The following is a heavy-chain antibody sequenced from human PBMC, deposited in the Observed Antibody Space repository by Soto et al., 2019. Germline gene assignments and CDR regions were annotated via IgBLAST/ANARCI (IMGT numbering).Heavy chain of an antibody. J-gene: IGHJ4*02. CDR2: ISAYNANT. D-gene: IGHD1-26*01. Sequence: SGKVCFRASCSCFTSYGISWVRQAPGQGLEWMGWISAYNANTNYAQKLQGRVTMTTDTSTSTSYMELRSLRADDTAVYFCAGDRLGATGDYWGAGTLVTVSA. CDR3: AGDRLGATGDY. CDR1: CSCFTSYG. V-gene: IGHV1-18*01.